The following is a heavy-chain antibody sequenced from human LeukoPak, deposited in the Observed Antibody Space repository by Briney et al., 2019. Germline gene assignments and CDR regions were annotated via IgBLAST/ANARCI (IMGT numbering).Heavy chain of an antibody. D-gene: IGHD1-26*01. CDR2: IYTSGST. CDR3: ARLGVEWELDY. Sequence: SETLSLTCTVSGGSISSSSYYWSWIRQPAGKGLEWIGRIYTSGSTNYNPSLKSRVTMSVDTSKNQFSLKLSSVTAADTAVYYCARLGVEWELDYWGQGTLVTVSS. J-gene: IGHJ4*02. CDR1: GGSISSSSYY. V-gene: IGHV4-61*02.